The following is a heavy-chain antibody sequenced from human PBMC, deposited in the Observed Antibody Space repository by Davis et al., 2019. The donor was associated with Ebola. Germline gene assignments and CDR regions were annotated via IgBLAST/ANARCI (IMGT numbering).Heavy chain of an antibody. J-gene: IGHJ4*02. CDR3: ARTTRASGWFLDY. CDR2: INDSGNT. D-gene: IGHD6-19*01. Sequence: ESLKISCAASGFTFSSYWMSWVRQTPGKGLEWIGEINDSGNTNYNPSLKSRVTISVDTSKNQFSLKLSSVTAADTAVYYCARTTRASGWFLDYWGQGALVTVSS. CDR1: GFTFSSYW. V-gene: IGHV4-34*01.